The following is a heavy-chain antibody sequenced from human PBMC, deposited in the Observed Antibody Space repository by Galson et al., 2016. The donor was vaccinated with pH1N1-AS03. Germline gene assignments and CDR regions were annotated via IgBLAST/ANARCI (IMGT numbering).Heavy chain of an antibody. CDR1: GVSMTGGHYY. D-gene: IGHD3-16*01. CDR3: GGNDYEGSDY. CDR2: IYYYGNAA. J-gene: IGHJ4*02. Sequence: TLSLTCTVSGVSMTGGHYYWHWIRHLPGKGLGWIGYIYYYGNAAYYNPSLKSRVSISKEASKSQFSLKLTSMTAADTAKCYCGGNDYEGSDYWGQGTLVTVSS. V-gene: IGHV4-31*03.